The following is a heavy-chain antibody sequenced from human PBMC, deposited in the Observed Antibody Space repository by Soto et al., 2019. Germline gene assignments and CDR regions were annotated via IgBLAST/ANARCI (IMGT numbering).Heavy chain of an antibody. V-gene: IGHV1-18*01. D-gene: IGHD6-13*01. Sequence: RASVKVSCKASGYTFTNYGISWVRQAPGQGPEWMGWISAYNGNTNYAQTLQGRVTMTTDTSTSTAYMELRSLRSDDTAMYYCARGGSSWSAEYYQHWGQGTLVTVSS. CDR2: ISAYNGNT. J-gene: IGHJ1*01. CDR3: ARGGSSWSAEYYQH. CDR1: GYTFTNYG.